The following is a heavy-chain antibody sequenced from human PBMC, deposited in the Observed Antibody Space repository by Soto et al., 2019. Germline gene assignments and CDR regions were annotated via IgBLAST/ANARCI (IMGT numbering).Heavy chain of an antibody. J-gene: IGHJ4*01. CDR1: VYSISSGSY. CDR2: IYHGGTT. Sequence: SESLSLTCTVSVYSISSGSYGACIRRPPGKGPEWIASIYHGGTTFYNPSLKSRITISVDTSNNQFSLKLTSVTAADTAVYYCARVHVMVVAGSTFDYWGHGTLVTVSS. CDR3: ARVHVMVVAGSTFDY. D-gene: IGHD6-19*01. V-gene: IGHV4-38-2*02.